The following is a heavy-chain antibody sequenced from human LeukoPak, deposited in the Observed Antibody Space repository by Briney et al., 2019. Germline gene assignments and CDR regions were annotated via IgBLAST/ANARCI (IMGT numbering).Heavy chain of an antibody. CDR2: INPNSGGT. D-gene: IGHD1-26*01. J-gene: IGHJ3*02. CDR1: GYTFTGYY. V-gene: IGHV1-2*02. CDR3: ARVVLVGATPNDAFDI. Sequence: ASVKVPCKASGYTFTGYYMHWVRQAPGQGLEWMGWINPNSGGTNYAQKFQGRVTMTRDTSISTAYMELSRLRSDDTAVYYCARVVLVGATPNDAFDIWGQGTMVTVSS.